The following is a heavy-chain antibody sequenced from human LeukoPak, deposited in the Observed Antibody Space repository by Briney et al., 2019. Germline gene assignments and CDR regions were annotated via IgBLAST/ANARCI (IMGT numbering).Heavy chain of an antibody. V-gene: IGHV3-23*01. D-gene: IGHD6-13*01. CDR3: AKGQQLASYYYYYYMDV. J-gene: IGHJ6*03. CDR2: ISGSGGST. CDR1: GFTFSSYA. Sequence: PGGSLRLSCAASGFTFSSYAMSWVRQAPGKGLEWVSAISGSGGSTYYADSVKGRFTISRDNSKNTLYLQMNSLRAEDTAVYYCAKGQQLASYYYYYYMDVWGKGTTVTVSS.